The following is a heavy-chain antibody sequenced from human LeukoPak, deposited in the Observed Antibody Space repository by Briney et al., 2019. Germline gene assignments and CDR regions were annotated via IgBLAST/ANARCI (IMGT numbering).Heavy chain of an antibody. J-gene: IGHJ6*03. CDR1: GFTFSSYE. Sequence: GGSLRLSCAASGFTFSSYEMNWVRQAPGKGLEWVSYISSSGSTIYYADSVKGRFTISRDNAKNSLYLQMNSLRAEDTAVYYCARVAALVGYYMDVWGKGTTVTVSS. CDR3: ARVAALVGYYMDV. V-gene: IGHV3-48*03. D-gene: IGHD2-2*01. CDR2: ISSSGSTI.